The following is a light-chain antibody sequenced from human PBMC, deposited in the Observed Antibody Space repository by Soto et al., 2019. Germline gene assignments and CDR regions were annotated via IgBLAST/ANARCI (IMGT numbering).Light chain of an antibody. V-gene: IGKV3-20*01. CDR2: GAS. CDR1: QSVSSY. Sequence: EIVLTQSPGTLSLSPGERATLSCRASQSVSSYLAWYQQKPGQAPRLLIYGASSRATGIPDRFSGSGSGTDFTLPISRLEPEDFAVYYCQQYGSSPKTFGQGTKVDIK. J-gene: IGKJ1*01. CDR3: QQYGSSPKT.